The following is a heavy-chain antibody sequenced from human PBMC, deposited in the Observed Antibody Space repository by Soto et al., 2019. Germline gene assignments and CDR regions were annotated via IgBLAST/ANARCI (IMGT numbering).Heavy chain of an antibody. J-gene: IGHJ4*02. CDR1: GFTFSSYS. V-gene: IGHV3-21*01. CDR3: ARESAVPPANVAF. Sequence: GGSLRLSCAASGFTFSSYSMNWVRQAPGKGLEWVSSISSSSSYIYYADSVKGRFTISRDNAKNSLYLQMNSLRAEDTAVYYWARESAVPPANVAFSVQVNLVTVSS. CDR2: ISSSSSYI.